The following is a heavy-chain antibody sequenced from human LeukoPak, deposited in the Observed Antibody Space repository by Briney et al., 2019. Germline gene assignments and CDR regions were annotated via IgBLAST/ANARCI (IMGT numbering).Heavy chain of an antibody. CDR3: TTDALYAGGAFDI. D-gene: IGHD5/OR15-5a*01. V-gene: IGHV3-15*01. CDR1: GFTFSNAW. Sequence: GGSLRLSCAASGFTFSNAWMSWVRQAPGKGLEWVGRIKSKTDGGTTDCAAPVKGRFTISRDDSKNTLYLQMNSLKTEDTAVYYCTTDALYAGGAFDIWGQGTMVTVSS. J-gene: IGHJ3*02. CDR2: IKSKTDGGTT.